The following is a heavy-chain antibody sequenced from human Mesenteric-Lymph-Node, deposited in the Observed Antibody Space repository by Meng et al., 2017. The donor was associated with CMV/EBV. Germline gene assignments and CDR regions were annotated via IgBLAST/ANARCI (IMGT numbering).Heavy chain of an antibody. D-gene: IGHD2-2*01. Sequence: GESLKISCAASGFTFSSYAMSWVRQAPGERLEWVSVIYSGGSSTYYADSVKGRFTISRDNSKNTLYLQMNSLRAEDTGVYYCAKTSTSYYYGMDVWGQGTTVTVSS. V-gene: IGHV3-23*03. CDR1: GFTFSSYA. CDR3: AKTSTSYYYGMDV. CDR2: IYSGGSST. J-gene: IGHJ6*02.